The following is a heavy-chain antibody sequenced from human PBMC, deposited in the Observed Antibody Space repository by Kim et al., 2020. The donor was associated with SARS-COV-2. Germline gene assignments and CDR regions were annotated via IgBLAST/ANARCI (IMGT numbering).Heavy chain of an antibody. V-gene: IGHV1-18*01. J-gene: IGHJ4*02. D-gene: IGHD3-10*01. CDR2: ISAYNGNT. CDR1: GYTFTSYG. Sequence: ASVKVSCKASGYTFTSYGISWVRQAPGQGLEWMGWISAYNGNTNYAQKLQGRVTMTTDTSTSTAYMELRSLRSDDTAVYYCAMGRYYYGSGTPPDLPVDYWGQGTLVTVSS. CDR3: AMGRYYYGSGTPPDLPVDY.